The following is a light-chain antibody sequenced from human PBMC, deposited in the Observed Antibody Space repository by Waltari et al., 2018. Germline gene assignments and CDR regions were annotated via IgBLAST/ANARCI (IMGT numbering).Light chain of an antibody. Sequence: LTQPPSVSGSPGQSLTISCSGTSSEVGTYNRVSWYQQPPGTAPKRIIFDRSSRPSGFPDRFSGSKSGSTASLTISGLQAEDEGDYYCSSYTPSGTLVFGGGTKLTVL. CDR2: DRS. CDR3: SSYTPSGTLV. J-gene: IGLJ2*01. V-gene: IGLV2-18*02. CDR1: SSEVGTYNR.